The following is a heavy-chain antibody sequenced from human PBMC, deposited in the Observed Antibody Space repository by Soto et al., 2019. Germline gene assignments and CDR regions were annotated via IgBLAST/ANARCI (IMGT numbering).Heavy chain of an antibody. CDR2: INPILSMS. CDR1: GDTFTFYS. V-gene: IGHV1-69*02. J-gene: IGHJ4*02. D-gene: IGHD3-10*01. CDR3: ASSYGSGYRACDY. Sequence: QVQLVQSGAEVKRPGSSVKVSCKASGDTFTFYSINWVRQAPGLGLEWMGRINPILSMSNYAQRFQGRVTMYADKSKSTAYMELSSLRSEDTATYYCASSYGSGYRACDYWGQGALVSVSS.